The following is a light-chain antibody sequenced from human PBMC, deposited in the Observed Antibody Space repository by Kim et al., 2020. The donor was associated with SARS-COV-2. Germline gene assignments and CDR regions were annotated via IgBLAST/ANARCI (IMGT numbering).Light chain of an antibody. CDR3: QQYNDWPPLT. V-gene: IGKV3-15*01. CDR1: QSVSSN. Sequence: VSTGERATLSCRTSQSVSSNLAWYQQKPGQAPRLLIYGASTRATGIPARFSGSESGTEFTLTISSLQSEDFAVYYCQQYNDWPPLTFGGGTKLEI. J-gene: IGKJ4*01. CDR2: GAS.